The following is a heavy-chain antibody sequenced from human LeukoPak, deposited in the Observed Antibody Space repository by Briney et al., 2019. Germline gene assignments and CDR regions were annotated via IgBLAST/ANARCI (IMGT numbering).Heavy chain of an antibody. Sequence: ASVKVSCKVSGYALTELSMHWVRQAPGKGLEWMGGFDPEDGETIYAQKFQGRVTMTEDTSTDTAYMELSSLRSEDTAVYYCATAGIAAAGTLDYWGQGTLVTVSS. CDR3: ATAGIAAAGTLDY. J-gene: IGHJ4*02. CDR2: FDPEDGET. D-gene: IGHD6-13*01. V-gene: IGHV1-24*01. CDR1: GYALTELS.